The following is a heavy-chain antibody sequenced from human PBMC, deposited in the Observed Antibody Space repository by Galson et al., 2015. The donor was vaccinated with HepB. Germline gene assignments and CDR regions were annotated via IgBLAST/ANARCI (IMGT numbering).Heavy chain of an antibody. CDR1: RSTFSKYS. J-gene: IGHJ6*02. CDR2: ISGGGGAT. Sequence: SLRLSCAASRSTFSKYSLHWVRQAPGKGLEWLSYISGGGGATYYADSVEGRFTISRDNAKKSLYLQMNRLRAEDTAVYYCARGYGSGSVAPPYYGMDVWGQGTTVTVSS. CDR3: ARGYGSGSVAPPYYGMDV. V-gene: IGHV3-48*03. D-gene: IGHD3-10*01.